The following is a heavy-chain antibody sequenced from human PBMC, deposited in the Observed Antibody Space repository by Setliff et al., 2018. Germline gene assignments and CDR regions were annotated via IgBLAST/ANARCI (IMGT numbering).Heavy chain of an antibody. D-gene: IGHD2-2*01. CDR3: VRDRAAIVVGPPTAAFDI. J-gene: IGHJ3*02. Sequence: GASVKVSCKTSGYNFVTFGVNWVRQVPGQGFEWMGWISPYNGDANYAQKFQGRVTMTTDTSTGTAYMEVRSLRSDDTAQYYCVRDRAAIVVGPPTAAFDIWGQGTMVTVS. CDR1: GYNFVTFG. CDR2: ISPYNGDA. V-gene: IGHV1-18*01.